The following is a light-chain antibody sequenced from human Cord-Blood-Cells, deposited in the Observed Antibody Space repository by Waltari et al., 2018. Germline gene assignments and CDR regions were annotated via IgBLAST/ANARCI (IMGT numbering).Light chain of an antibody. CDR3: QQRSNWPRT. CDR2: EAS. Sequence: IVLPQSQAILSLSPGERATNSCRASRSVSSSLAWYQQKPCQAPRLLIYEASNRATGIPARFSGSGSGTDFTLTISSLEPEDFAVYYCQQRSNWPRTFGQGTKVEIK. J-gene: IGKJ1*01. V-gene: IGKV3-11*01. CDR1: RSVSSS.